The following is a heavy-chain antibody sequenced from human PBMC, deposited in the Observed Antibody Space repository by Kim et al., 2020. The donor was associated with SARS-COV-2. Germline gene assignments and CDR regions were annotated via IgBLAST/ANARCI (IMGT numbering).Heavy chain of an antibody. CDR2: ISHSGRT. V-gene: IGHV4-34*01. J-gene: IGHJ4*02. CDR1: GDSFSGYY. D-gene: IGHD2-2*01. Sequence: SETLSLTCAVSGDSFSGYYWDWIRQSPEKGLKWIGEISHSGRTNYNPSFGSRVTISIDTSKNQFSLKLTSVTAADTAVYYCVSFGSSSPFHYWSQGALVTVSS. CDR3: VSFGSSSPFHY.